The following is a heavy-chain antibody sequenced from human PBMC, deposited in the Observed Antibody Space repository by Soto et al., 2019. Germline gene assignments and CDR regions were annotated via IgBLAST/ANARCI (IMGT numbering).Heavy chain of an antibody. CDR1: GFTFSSYG. Sequence: QVQLVESGGGVVQPGRSLRLSCAASGFTFSSYGMHWVRQAPGKGLEWVAVISYDGSNKYYADSVKGRFAISRDNSKNTLYLQMNSLRAEDTAVYYCAKPKLRYFDWLLRGVTTSNYYGMDVWGQGTTVTVSS. J-gene: IGHJ6*02. CDR3: AKPKLRYFDWLLRGVTTSNYYGMDV. V-gene: IGHV3-30*18. D-gene: IGHD3-9*01. CDR2: ISYDGSNK.